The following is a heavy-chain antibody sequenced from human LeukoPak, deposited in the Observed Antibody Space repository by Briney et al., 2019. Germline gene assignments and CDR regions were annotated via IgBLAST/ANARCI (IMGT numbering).Heavy chain of an antibody. J-gene: IGHJ4*02. CDR3: ARTSSSGWYSSYYFDY. Sequence: SETLSLTCPGSGGSISSYYWSWLRQPPGKGLEWIGYIYYSGSTNYNPSLKSRVTISVDTSKIQSSLKLSSVTAADTAVYYCARTSSSGWYSSYYFDYWGQGTLVTVSS. CDR1: GGSISSYY. CDR2: IYYSGST. V-gene: IGHV4-59*01. D-gene: IGHD6-19*01.